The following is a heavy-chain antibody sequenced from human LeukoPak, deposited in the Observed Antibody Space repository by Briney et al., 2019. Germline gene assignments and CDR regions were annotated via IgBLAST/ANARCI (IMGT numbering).Heavy chain of an antibody. CDR3: ARDPYGSGSYYNI. D-gene: IGHD3-10*01. V-gene: IGHV1-8*03. CDR1: GYTFTSYD. CDR2: MNPNSGNT. J-gene: IGHJ4*02. Sequence: GPSVKVSCKASGYTFTSYDINWVRQATVQGLEWMGWMNPNSGNTGYAQKFQGRVTITRNTSISTAYMELSSLRSEDTAVYYCARDPYGSGSYYNIWGQGTLVTVSS.